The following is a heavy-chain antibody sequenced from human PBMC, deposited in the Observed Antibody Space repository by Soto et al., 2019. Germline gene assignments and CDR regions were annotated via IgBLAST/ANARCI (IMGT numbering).Heavy chain of an antibody. Sequence: SETLSLTCAVYGGSFSGYYWSWIRQPPGKGLEWIGEINHSGSTNYNPSLKSRVTISVDTSKNQFSLKLSSVTAADTAVYYCVREGRGLVVRGTPRRYYYYGMDVWGQGTTVTVSS. J-gene: IGHJ6*02. CDR2: INHSGST. D-gene: IGHD3-10*01. CDR3: VREGRGLVVRGTPRRYYYYGMDV. V-gene: IGHV4-34*01. CDR1: GGSFSGYY.